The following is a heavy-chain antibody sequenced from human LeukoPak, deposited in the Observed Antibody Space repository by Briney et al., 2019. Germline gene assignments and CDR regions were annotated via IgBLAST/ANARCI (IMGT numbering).Heavy chain of an antibody. V-gene: IGHV4-38-2*02. CDR2: IYHSGRT. Sequence: PSETLSLTCTVSGYSISSGYYWGWIRQPPGKGLEWIGSIYHSGRTFYNPSLKSRVTISVDTSKNQFSLKLSSVTAADTAVYYCARGSSSSWIPFDYWGQGTLVTVSS. CDR1: GYSISSGYY. J-gene: IGHJ4*02. CDR3: ARGSSSSWIPFDY. D-gene: IGHD6-13*01.